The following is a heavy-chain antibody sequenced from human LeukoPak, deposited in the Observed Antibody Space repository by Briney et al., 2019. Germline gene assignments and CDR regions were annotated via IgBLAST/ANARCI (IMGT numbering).Heavy chain of an antibody. CDR1: GYNFTSYG. J-gene: IGHJ4*02. CDR3: ARATVTIPPIRYYFDY. Sequence: GASVKVSCKASGYNFTSYGISWVRQAPGQGLEWMGWISSNSGNTIYAQRFQGRVTMTTETSTSTAYMELRSLRLDDTAVYYCARATVTIPPIRYYFDYWGQGTLVTVSS. CDR2: ISSNSGNT. V-gene: IGHV1-18*01. D-gene: IGHD4-17*01.